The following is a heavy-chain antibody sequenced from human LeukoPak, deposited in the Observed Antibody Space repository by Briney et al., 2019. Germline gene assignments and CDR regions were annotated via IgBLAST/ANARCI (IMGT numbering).Heavy chain of an antibody. CDR3: ARAVHESSTLDY. V-gene: IGHV4-30-4*01. Sequence: SETLSLTCTVSGGSISSGDYYWSWIRQPPGRGLEWIGYIYYSGSTCYNPSLKSRVTISVDTSKNQFSLKLSSVTAADTAVYYCARAVHESSTLDYWGQGTLVTVSS. J-gene: IGHJ4*02. CDR1: GGSISSGDYY. CDR2: IYYSGST. D-gene: IGHD2-2*01.